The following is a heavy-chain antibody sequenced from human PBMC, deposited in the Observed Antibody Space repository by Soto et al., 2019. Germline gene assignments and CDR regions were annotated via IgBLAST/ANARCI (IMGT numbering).Heavy chain of an antibody. V-gene: IGHV3-33*01. CDR3: ARTGYSSGWYDFGY. CDR2: IWYDGSNK. D-gene: IGHD6-19*01. Sequence: QVQLVESGGGVVQPGRSLRLSCAASGFTFSSYGMHWVRQAPGKGLEWVAVIWYDGSNKYYADSVKGRFTISRDNSKNTLYLQMNSRRAEDTAVYYCARTGYSSGWYDFGYWGQGTLVTVSS. J-gene: IGHJ4*02. CDR1: GFTFSSYG.